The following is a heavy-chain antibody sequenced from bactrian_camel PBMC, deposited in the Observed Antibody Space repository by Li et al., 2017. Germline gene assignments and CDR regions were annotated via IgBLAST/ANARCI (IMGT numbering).Heavy chain of an antibody. CDR2: IDSGGGTT. D-gene: IGHD3*01. J-gene: IGHJ4*01. V-gene: IGHV3S31*01. Sequence: VQLVESGGGSVRAGGSLRLSCAASGFTFSRHAMSWVRQAPGKGLEWVSMIDSGGGTTYYADSVKGRFTISRDNAKNTLFLQLNSLKTEDTAMYYCAKGRQWVVISATQLGQRGQGTQVTVS. CDR3: AKGRQWVVISATQLGQ. CDR1: GFTFSRHA.